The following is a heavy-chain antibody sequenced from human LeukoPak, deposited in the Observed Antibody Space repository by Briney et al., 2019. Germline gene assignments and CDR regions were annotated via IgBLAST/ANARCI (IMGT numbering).Heavy chain of an antibody. CDR3: AKTTGYQLPSSYYYYYYMDV. D-gene: IGHD2-2*01. J-gene: IGHJ6*03. CDR1: GFTFSSYG. CDR2: MRYDGSNK. Sequence: GGSLRLSCAASGFTFSSYGMHWVRQAPGKGLEWVAFMRYDGSNKYYADSVKGQFTISRDNSKNTLYLQMNSLRAEDTAVYYCAKTTGYQLPSSYYYYYYMDVWGKGTTVTVSS. V-gene: IGHV3-30*02.